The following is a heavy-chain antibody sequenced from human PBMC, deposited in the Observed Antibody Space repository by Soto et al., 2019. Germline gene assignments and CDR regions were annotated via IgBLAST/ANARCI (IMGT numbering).Heavy chain of an antibody. Sequence: ASVKVSCKASAYTFTSYGISWVRQAPGQGLEWMGWISAYNGNTNYAQKLQGRVTMTTDTSTSTAYMELRSLRSDDTAVYYCARDASSSPGLNWFDPWGQGTLVTVSS. D-gene: IGHD6-6*01. CDR1: AYTFTSYG. J-gene: IGHJ5*02. V-gene: IGHV1-18*04. CDR2: ISAYNGNT. CDR3: ARDASSSPGLNWFDP.